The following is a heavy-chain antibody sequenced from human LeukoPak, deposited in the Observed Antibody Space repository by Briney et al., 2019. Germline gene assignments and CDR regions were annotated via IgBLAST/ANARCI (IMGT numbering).Heavy chain of an antibody. D-gene: IGHD2-15*01. CDR1: GFTFSSYA. CDR2: ISGSGDTT. CDR3: AGRHCSDGGCYFAGADPFDY. Sequence: GGSLRLSCAASGFTFSSYAMSWVRQVPGKGLEWVSVISGSGDTTYYADSVKGRFAISRDNSKNTLYLQINSLRAEDTAVYFCAGRHCSDGGCYFAGADPFDYWGQGTLVTVSS. V-gene: IGHV3-23*01. J-gene: IGHJ4*02.